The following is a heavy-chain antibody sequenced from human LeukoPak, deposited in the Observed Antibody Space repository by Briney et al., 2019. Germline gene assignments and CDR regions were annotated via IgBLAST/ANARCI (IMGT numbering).Heavy chain of an antibody. CDR2: IYHSGST. V-gene: IGHV4-4*02. CDR1: GGSISSSNW. Sequence: SGTLSLTCAVSGGSISSSNWWSWVRQPPGKGLEWIGEIYHSGSTNYNPSLKSRVTISVDTSKNQFSLKLSSVAAADTAVYYCARGSQPLGATPGVLDYWGQGTLVTVSS. J-gene: IGHJ4*02. D-gene: IGHD1-26*01. CDR3: ARGSQPLGATPGVLDY.